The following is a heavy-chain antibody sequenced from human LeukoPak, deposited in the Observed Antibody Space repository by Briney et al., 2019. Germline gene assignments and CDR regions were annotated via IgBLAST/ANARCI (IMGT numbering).Heavy chain of an antibody. CDR3: ARSPQDRRRGMVRGVHWYFDP. D-gene: IGHD3-10*01. Sequence: GSLRLSCAASGFTFSSYGMHWVRQPPGKGLEWIGEINHSGSTNYNPSLKSRVTISVDTSKNQFSLKLSSVTAADTAVYYCARSPQDRRRGMVRGVHWYFDPWGRGTLVTVSS. CDR2: INHSGST. V-gene: IGHV4-34*01. CDR1: GFTFSSYG. J-gene: IGHJ2*01.